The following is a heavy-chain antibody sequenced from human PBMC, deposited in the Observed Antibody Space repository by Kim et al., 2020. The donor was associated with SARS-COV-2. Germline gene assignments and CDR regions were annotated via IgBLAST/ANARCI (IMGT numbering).Heavy chain of an antibody. CDR1: GFTFSSYS. Sequence: GGSLRLSCAASGFTFSSYSLNWVRQAPGKGLEWVSYISSSSTFIDYADSVKGRFTISRDNAKNSLYLQMNSLRDEDTAVYYCAGDVDWAFDYWGQGTLLTVSS. CDR3: AGDVDWAFDY. D-gene: IGHD3-9*01. V-gene: IGHV3-48*02. J-gene: IGHJ4*02. CDR2: ISSSSTFI.